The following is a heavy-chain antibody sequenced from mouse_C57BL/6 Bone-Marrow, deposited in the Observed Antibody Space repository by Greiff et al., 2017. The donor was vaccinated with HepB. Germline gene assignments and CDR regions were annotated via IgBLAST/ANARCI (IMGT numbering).Heavy chain of an antibody. CDR1: GYTFTDYN. CDR3: ARRYYGSSWLRYWYFDV. Sequence: EVQLQQSGPELVKPGASVKMSCKASGYTFTDYNMHWVKQSHGKSLEWIGYINPNNGGTSYNQKFKGKAPLTVNKSSSTCYMEPRSLTSEDSAVYDCARRYYGSSWLRYWYFDVWGTGTTGTVSS. CDR2: INPNNGGT. J-gene: IGHJ1*03. D-gene: IGHD1-1*01. V-gene: IGHV1-22*01.